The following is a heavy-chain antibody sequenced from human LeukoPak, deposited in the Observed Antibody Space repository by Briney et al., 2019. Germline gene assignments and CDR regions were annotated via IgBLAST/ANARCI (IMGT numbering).Heavy chain of an antibody. Sequence: PSETLSLTCTVSGGSISSSSYYWGWIRQPPGKGLEWIGSIYYSGSTYYNPSLKSRVTISVDTSKNQFSLKLSSVTAADTAVYYCAKDFDIREADYWGQGTLVTVSS. CDR1: GGSISSSSYY. CDR3: AKDFDIREADY. CDR2: IYYSGST. D-gene: IGHD3-3*01. V-gene: IGHV4-39*02. J-gene: IGHJ4*02.